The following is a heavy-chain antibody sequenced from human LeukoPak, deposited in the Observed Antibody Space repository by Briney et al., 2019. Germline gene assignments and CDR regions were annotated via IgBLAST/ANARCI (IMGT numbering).Heavy chain of an antibody. D-gene: IGHD3-9*01. CDR3: ARDAHNDILTGYAKDAFDI. V-gene: IGHV4-59*01. Sequence: SETLSLTCTVSGGSITSYHWSWIRQPPGKGLGWIGHIYYSGSTNYNPSLKSRVTISVDTSKNQFSLKLSSVTAADTAVYYCARDAHNDILTGYAKDAFDIWGQGTMVTVSS. J-gene: IGHJ3*02. CDR2: IYYSGST. CDR1: GGSITSYH.